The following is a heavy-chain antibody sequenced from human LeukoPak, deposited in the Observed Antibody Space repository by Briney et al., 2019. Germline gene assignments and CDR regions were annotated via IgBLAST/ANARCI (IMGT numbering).Heavy chain of an antibody. Sequence: ASVKVSCKASGYTFTSYYMHWVRQAPGQGLEWTGIINPSGGSTSYAQKFQGRVTMTRDTSTSIVYMELSSLRSEDTAVYYCARGYYDSSGRGAFDIWGQGTMVTVSS. D-gene: IGHD3-22*01. CDR3: ARGYYDSSGRGAFDI. CDR2: INPSGGST. CDR1: GYTFTSYY. V-gene: IGHV1-46*01. J-gene: IGHJ3*02.